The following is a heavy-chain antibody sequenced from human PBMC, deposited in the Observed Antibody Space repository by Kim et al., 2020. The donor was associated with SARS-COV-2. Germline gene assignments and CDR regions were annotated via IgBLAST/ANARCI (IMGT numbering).Heavy chain of an antibody. CDR3: ARGTHVTSTVTTSWFDP. J-gene: IGHJ5*02. V-gene: IGHV4-34*01. CDR1: GGSFSGYY. D-gene: IGHD4-17*01. CDR2: INHSGST. Sequence: SETLSLTCAVYGGSFSGYYWSWIRQPPGKGLEWIGEINHSGSTNYNPSLKSRVTISVDTSKNQFSLKLSSVTAADTAVYYCARGTHVTSTVTTSWFDPWGQGTLVTVSS.